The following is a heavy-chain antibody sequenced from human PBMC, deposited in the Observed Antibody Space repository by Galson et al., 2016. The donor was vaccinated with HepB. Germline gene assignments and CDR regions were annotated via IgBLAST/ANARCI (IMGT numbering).Heavy chain of an antibody. CDR3: AKSLSHYYFCSGYYPPEAGTIPDYYHGMDV. CDR1: GCTFSYYA. V-gene: IGHV3-23*01. CDR2: VSASGGST. D-gene: IGHD3-3*01. J-gene: IGHJ6*02. Sequence: SLRLSCATSGCTFSYYAMNWVRQAPGKGLEWVSEVSASGGSTYYADSVKGRVTISRDNSENMRYLQMNRLKAEDTAVYYCAKSLSHYYFCSGYYPPEAGTIPDYYHGMDVWGQGTTVTVSS.